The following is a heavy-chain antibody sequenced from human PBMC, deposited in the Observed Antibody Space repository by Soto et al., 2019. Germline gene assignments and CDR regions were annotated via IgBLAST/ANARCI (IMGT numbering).Heavy chain of an antibody. V-gene: IGHV3-30*18. D-gene: IGHD2-21*02. CDR3: AKGQVTVVTPGYFHH. CDR1: GFTFSSYG. Sequence: QVQLVESGGGVVQPGRSLRLSCAASGFTFSSYGMHWFRQAPGKGLEWVAVISYDGSNKYYADSVKGRFTISRDNSKNTLYLQMNSLRAEDTAVYYCAKGQVTVVTPGYFHHWGQGTLVTVSS. CDR2: ISYDGSNK. J-gene: IGHJ1*01.